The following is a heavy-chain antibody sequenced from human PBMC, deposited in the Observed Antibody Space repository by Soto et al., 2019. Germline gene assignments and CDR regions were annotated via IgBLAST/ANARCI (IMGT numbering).Heavy chain of an antibody. J-gene: IGHJ4*02. CDR2: IYPGDHET. CDR3: ARSHRSSPYFDN. D-gene: IGHD6-13*01. Sequence: PGESLKISCQCSGYTFSNFWVGWVRQLPGQGLEWMGIIYPGDHETRYSPSFHGKVTISAEKSINTAYLQWNSLEASDSAFYFCARSHRSSPYFDNWGQGALVTVSS. V-gene: IGHV5-51*01. CDR1: GYTFSNFW.